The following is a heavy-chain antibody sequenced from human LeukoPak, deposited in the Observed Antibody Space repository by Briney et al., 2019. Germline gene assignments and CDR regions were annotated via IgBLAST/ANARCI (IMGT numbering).Heavy chain of an antibody. CDR2: IIPIFGTA. Sequence: GGSLRLSCAASGFTFSSYAISWVRQAPGQGLEWMGGIIPIFGTANYAQKFQGRVTITADESTSTAYMELSSLRSEDTAVYYCARGLNNWNDDYWGQGTLVTVSS. CDR3: ARGLNNWNDDY. D-gene: IGHD1-20*01. J-gene: IGHJ4*02. V-gene: IGHV1-69*01. CDR1: GFTFSSYA.